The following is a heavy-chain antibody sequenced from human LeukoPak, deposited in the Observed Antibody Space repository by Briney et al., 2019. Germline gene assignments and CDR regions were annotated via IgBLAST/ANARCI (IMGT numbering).Heavy chain of an antibody. V-gene: IGHV3-23*01. CDR3: ARDTKGWYFDL. J-gene: IGHJ2*01. Sequence: PGGSLRLSCAASGFTFSSYGMSWVRQAPGKGPEWVSGISGSGGSTYYADSVKGRFTISKDNSKNTLYLQMKSLRAEDTAVYYCARDTKGWYFDLWGRGTLVTVSS. D-gene: IGHD1-1*01. CDR2: ISGSGGST. CDR1: GFTFSSYG.